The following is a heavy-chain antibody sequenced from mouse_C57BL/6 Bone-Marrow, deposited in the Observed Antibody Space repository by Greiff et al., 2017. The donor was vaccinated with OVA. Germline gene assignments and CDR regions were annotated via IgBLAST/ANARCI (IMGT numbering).Heavy chain of an antibody. CDR1: GFTFSNYW. D-gene: IGHD4-1*01. Sequence: EVKVEESGGGLVQPGGSMKLSCAASGFTFSNYWMNWVRQSPEKGLEWVAQIRLKSDNYATHYAESVRGKFTITRDVYNISVYLQMNNLRAEDTGIYYCPQDWGFAYWGQGTLVTVSA. V-gene: IGHV6-3*01. CDR2: IRLKSDNYAT. J-gene: IGHJ3*01. CDR3: PQDWGFAY.